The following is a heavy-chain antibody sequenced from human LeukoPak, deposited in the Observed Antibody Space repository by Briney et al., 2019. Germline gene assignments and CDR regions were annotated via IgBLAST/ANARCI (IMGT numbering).Heavy chain of an antibody. CDR3: ARESSYYVIVTGPLAVVYMDV. Sequence: KPSETLSLTCAVYGGSFSGYYWSWIRQPPGKGVEWIGENNNSGSTNYNPPLNSRVTISVDTSKNQFSLKLSAVTAADTAVDYCARESSYYVIVTGPLAVVYMDVWGKGTTVTVSS. V-gene: IGHV4-34*01. J-gene: IGHJ6*03. D-gene: IGHD3-9*01. CDR1: GGSFSGYY. CDR2: NNNSGST.